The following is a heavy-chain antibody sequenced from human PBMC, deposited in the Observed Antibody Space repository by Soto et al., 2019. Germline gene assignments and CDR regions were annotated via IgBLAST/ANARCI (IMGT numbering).Heavy chain of an antibody. CDR1: GYSFTSYW. CDR2: IYPGDSDT. CDR3: ARPNDYGGNSVSDAFDI. V-gene: IGHV5-51*01. Sequence: PGESLKISCKGSGYSFTSYWIGWVRQMPGKGLEWMGIIYPGDSDTRYSPSFQGQVTISADKSISTAYLQWSSLKASDTAMYYCARPNDYGGNSVSDAFDIWGQGTMVTVSS. D-gene: IGHD4-17*01. J-gene: IGHJ3*02.